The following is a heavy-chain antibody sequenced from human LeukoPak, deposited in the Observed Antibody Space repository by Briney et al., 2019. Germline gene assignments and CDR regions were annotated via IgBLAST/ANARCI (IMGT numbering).Heavy chain of an antibody. V-gene: IGHV4-34*01. CDR3: ARHLSGVTGYTYGRGIDY. Sequence: KASETLSLTCAVYGGSFSGYYWSWIRQPPGKGLEWIGEINHSGSTNYNPSLKSRVTISVDTSKNQFSLKLSSVTAADTAVYYCARHLSGVTGYTYGRGIDYWGQGTLVTVSS. J-gene: IGHJ4*02. D-gene: IGHD5-18*01. CDR1: GGSFSGYY. CDR2: INHSGST.